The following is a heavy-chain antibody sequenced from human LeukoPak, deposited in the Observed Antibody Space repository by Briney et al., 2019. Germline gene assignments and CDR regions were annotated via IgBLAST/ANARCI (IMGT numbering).Heavy chain of an antibody. D-gene: IGHD3-3*02. CDR2: ISHDGSNK. CDR3: ARDSGNHHVWSGSFTPDAFDI. J-gene: IGHJ3*02. Sequence: HTGGSLRLSCAGSGFTFSNYVMHWVRRAPGKGLEWVTIISHDGSNKYYADSVKGRFTISRDNPKNTLYLQLNSLRAEDTAVYYCARDSGNHHVWSGSFTPDAFDIWGPGTMVTVSS. V-gene: IGHV3-30-3*01. CDR1: GFTFSNYV.